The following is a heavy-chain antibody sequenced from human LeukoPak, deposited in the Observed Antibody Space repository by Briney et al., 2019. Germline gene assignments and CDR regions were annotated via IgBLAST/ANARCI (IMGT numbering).Heavy chain of an antibody. V-gene: IGHV1-69*05. Sequence: SVKVSCKASGGTFSSYAISWVRQAPGQGLEWMGGIIPIFGTANYAQKFQGRVTITTDESTSTAYMELSGLRSEDTAVYYCARDLGRVAGKAKIAYFDYWGQGTLVTVSS. CDR3: ARDLGRVAGKAKIAYFDY. CDR2: IIPIFGTA. D-gene: IGHD6-19*01. J-gene: IGHJ4*02. CDR1: GGTFSSYA.